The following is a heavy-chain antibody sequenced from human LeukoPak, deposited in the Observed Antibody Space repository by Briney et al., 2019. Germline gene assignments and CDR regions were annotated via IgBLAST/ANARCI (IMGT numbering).Heavy chain of an antibody. J-gene: IGHJ4*02. D-gene: IGHD6-19*01. CDR2: INHSGST. CDR1: GGSFSGYY. Sequence: SETLSLTCAVYGGSFSGYYWSWIRQPPGKGLEWIGEINHSGSTNYNPSLKSRVTISVDTSKNQFSLKLSSVTAADTAVYYCARDQLGSGWPDWGQGTLVTVSS. CDR3: ARDQLGSGWPD. V-gene: IGHV4-34*01.